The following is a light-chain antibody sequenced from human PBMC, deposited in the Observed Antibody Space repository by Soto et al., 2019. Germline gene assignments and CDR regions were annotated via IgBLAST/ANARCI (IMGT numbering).Light chain of an antibody. CDR2: EVR. CDR3: SSYTSSSTLV. CDR1: SSDVGAYNY. Sequence: QSALTQPASVSGSPGQSITISCTGTSSDVGAYNYVSWYQQHPGKAPKIMIFEVRSRPSGVSNRFSGSKSGNTASLTISGLQAEDEADYYCSSYTSSSTLVFGGGTQLTVL. V-gene: IGLV2-14*01. J-gene: IGLJ3*02.